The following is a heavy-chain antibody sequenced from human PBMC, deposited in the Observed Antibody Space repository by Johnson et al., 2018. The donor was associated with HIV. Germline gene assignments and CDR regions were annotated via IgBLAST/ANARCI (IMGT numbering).Heavy chain of an antibody. J-gene: IGHJ3*02. CDR3: ASTRGYSGSRWDGAFDI. CDR2: IYSGGST. V-gene: IGHV3-66*01. CDR1: GFTVSSHY. Sequence: VQLVESGGGLVQPGGSLRLSCAASGFTVSSHYMSWVRQAPGKGLEWVSVIYSGGSTYYADSVKGRFTISRDNSKNTLYLKMNSLRAEDTAVYYCASTRGYSGSRWDGAFDIWGQGTMVTVSS. D-gene: IGHD5-12*01.